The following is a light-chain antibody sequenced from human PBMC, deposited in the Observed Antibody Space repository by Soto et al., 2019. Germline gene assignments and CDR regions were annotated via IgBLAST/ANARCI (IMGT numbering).Light chain of an antibody. CDR3: QQYFTTPRLG. Sequence: DILMTQSPDSLAVSLGERATINCKSSQSVLYIPTNKNYLAWYQQKPGQPPRLLIYWASTRELGVPDRFSGSGSGTEFTLTIISLQAEDVAIYYCQQYFTTPRLGFGGGTKVEIK. J-gene: IGKJ4*01. CDR1: QSVLYIPTNKNY. V-gene: IGKV4-1*01. CDR2: WAS.